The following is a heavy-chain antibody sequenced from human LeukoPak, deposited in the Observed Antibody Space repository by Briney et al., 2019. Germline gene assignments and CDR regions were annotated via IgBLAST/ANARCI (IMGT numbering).Heavy chain of an antibody. Sequence: ASVKVSCKASGYTFTDYYIHWVRQAPGQGLEYMGWINPNSGGTNYPQTFQGRVTMTGDTSISTAYMELSGLRSDDTALYFCARGRVGATHNGDWGQGTLVTVSS. V-gene: IGHV1-2*02. CDR2: INPNSGGT. CDR1: GYTFTDYY. J-gene: IGHJ4*02. D-gene: IGHD1-26*01. CDR3: ARGRVGATHNGD.